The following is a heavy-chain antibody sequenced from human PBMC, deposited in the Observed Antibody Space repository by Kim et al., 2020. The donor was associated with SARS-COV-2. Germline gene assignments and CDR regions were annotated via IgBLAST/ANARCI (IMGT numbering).Heavy chain of an antibody. Sequence: GGSLRLSCVDSGFTFSNYGMSWVRQAPGKGLEWVSGISGSGDTTTYADSVKGRFTISRDNSKNTLYLQMSSLRAEDTAIYYCANPRQPDYWGQGTLVTVS. D-gene: IGHD6-13*01. CDR1: GFTFSNYG. CDR2: ISGSGDTT. J-gene: IGHJ4*02. V-gene: IGHV3-23*01. CDR3: ANPRQPDY.